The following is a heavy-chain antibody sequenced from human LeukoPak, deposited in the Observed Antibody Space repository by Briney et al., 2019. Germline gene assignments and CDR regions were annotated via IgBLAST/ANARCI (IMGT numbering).Heavy chain of an antibody. J-gene: IGHJ6*03. D-gene: IGHD2-2*02. CDR1: GFTFSSYG. V-gene: IGHV3-30*18. Sequence: GGSLRLSCAASGFTFSSYGMHWVRQAPGKGLEWVAVISYDGSNKYYADSVKGRFTISRDNSKNTLYLQMNSLRAEDTAVYYCAKGAYCSSTSCYTGEAYYYYMDVWGKGTTVTVSS. CDR2: ISYDGSNK. CDR3: AKGAYCSSTSCYTGEAYYYYMDV.